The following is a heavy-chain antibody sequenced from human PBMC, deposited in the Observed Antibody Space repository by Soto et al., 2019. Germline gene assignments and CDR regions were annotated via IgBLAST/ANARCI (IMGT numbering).Heavy chain of an antibody. J-gene: IGHJ4*02. CDR2: ISYDGSNE. CDR1: GFTFNTYG. CDR3: AKDLRPYCSNNCAKIFDY. D-gene: IGHD2-2*01. V-gene: IGHV3-30*18. Sequence: GGSLRLSCAASGFTFNTYGMHWVRQAPGKGLEWVALISYDGSNEYYADSVKGRFTISRDNSKNTLYLQINSLRAEDTAVYYCAKDLRPYCSNNCAKIFDYWGQGTLVTVSS.